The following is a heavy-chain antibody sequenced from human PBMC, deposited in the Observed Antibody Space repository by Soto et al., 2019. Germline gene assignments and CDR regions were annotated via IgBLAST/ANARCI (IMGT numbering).Heavy chain of an antibody. J-gene: IGHJ4*02. CDR1: GGSISSYY. CDR3: AKGRLGRYFDY. CDR2: IYYSGST. V-gene: IGHV4-59*01. Sequence: PSETLSLTCTVSGGSISSYYWSWIRQPPGKGLEWIGYIYYSGSTNYNPSLKSRVTISVDTSKNQFSLKLSSVTAADTAVYYCAKGRLGRYFDYWGQGTLVTVSS. D-gene: IGHD3-16*01.